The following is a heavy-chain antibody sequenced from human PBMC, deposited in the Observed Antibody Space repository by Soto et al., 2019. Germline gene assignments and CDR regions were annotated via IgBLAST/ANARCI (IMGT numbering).Heavy chain of an antibody. CDR3: ARDDPSSLVTTVPYFDY. V-gene: IGHV3-33*01. CDR2: IWYDGSNK. D-gene: IGHD4-17*01. Sequence: QVQLVESGGGVVQPGRSLRLSCAASGFTFSSYGMHWVRQAPGKGLEWVAVIWYDGSNKYYADSVKGRFTISRDNSKNXXYLQMNSLRAEDTAVYYCARDDPSSLVTTVPYFDYWGQGTLVTVSS. CDR1: GFTFSSYG. J-gene: IGHJ4*02.